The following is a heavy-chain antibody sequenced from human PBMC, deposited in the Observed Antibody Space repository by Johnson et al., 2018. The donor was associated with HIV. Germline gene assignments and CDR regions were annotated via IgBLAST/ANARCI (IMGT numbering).Heavy chain of an antibody. CDR2: ISYDGCNK. CDR1: GFTFSSYA. J-gene: IGHJ3*02. V-gene: IGHV3-30-3*01. CDR3: ARDVMYYYDSSGYSGAFDI. D-gene: IGHD3-22*01. Sequence: QVQLVESGGGVVQPGRSLRLSCAASGFTFSSYAMHWVRQAPGKGLEWVAVISYDGCNKYYADSVKGRFTISRDNSKNTLYLQMNSLRAEDTAVYYCARDVMYYYDSSGYSGAFDIWGQGTMVTVSS.